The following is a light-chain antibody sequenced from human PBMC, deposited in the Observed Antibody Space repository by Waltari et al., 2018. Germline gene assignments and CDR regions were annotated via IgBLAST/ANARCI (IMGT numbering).Light chain of an antibody. CDR3: QQRRNWPLT. V-gene: IGKV3-11*01. Sequence: EIVLTQSPATLSLSPGERATLSCRASQRVDMYLAWYQQRPGPAPRLLIYDTSNRATDIPARFSGSGSETDFSLTISSLEPEDFAVYYCQQRRNWPLTFGGGTKVEIK. J-gene: IGKJ4*01. CDR2: DTS. CDR1: QRVDMY.